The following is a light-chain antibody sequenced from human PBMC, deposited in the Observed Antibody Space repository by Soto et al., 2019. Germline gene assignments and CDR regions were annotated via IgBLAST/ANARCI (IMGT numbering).Light chain of an antibody. CDR2: GNS. V-gene: IGLV1-40*01. J-gene: IGLJ1*01. CDR3: QSYDSSLSGYV. CDR1: SSNIGAGYD. Sequence: QSALTQPPSVSRAPGQSVTISCTGSSSNIGAGYDVHWYQQLPGTAPKLLIYGNSNRPSGVPDRFSGSKSGTSASLAITGLQAENEADYYCQSYDSSLSGYVFGTGTKVTVL.